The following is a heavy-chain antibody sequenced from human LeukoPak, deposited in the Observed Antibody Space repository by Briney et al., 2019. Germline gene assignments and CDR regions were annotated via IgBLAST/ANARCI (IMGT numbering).Heavy chain of an antibody. D-gene: IGHD6-13*01. J-gene: IGHJ4*02. CDR3: ARDNRAAAVPHSYFDY. CDR1: GGTFSSYA. V-gene: IGHV1-69*06. CDR2: IIPIFGTA. Sequence: GASVKVSCKASGGTFSSYAISWVRQAPGQGLEWMGGIIPIFGTANYAQKFQGRVTITADKSTSTAYMELSSLRSEDTAVYYCARDNRAAAVPHSYFDYWGQGTLVTVSS.